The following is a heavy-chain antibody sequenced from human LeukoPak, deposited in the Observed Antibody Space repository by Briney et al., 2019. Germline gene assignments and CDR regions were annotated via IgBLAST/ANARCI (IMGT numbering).Heavy chain of an antibody. CDR3: AREMDAFDI. V-gene: IGHV3-21*01. Sequence: GGSLRLSCAASGFTFSSYGMHWVRQAPGKGLEWVASISSSSSYIYYGDSVKGRFSISRDNAKNSLYLQMNSLRAEDTAVYYCAREMDAFDIWGQGTMVTVSS. CDR2: ISSSSSYI. J-gene: IGHJ3*02. CDR1: GFTFSSYG.